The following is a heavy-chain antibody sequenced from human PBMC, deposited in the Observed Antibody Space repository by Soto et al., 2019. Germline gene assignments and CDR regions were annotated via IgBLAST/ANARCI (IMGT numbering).Heavy chain of an antibody. CDR1: GFTFSSYG. J-gene: IGHJ4*02. CDR2: ISYDGSNK. D-gene: IGHD2-8*01. CDR3: AKALDGWHCTNGVCYFAGADY. Sequence: QVQLVESGGGVVQPGRSLRLSCAASGFTFSSYGMHWVRQAPGKGLEWVAVISYDGSNKYYADSVKDRFTISRDNSKNTLYLQMNSLRAEDTAVYYCAKALDGWHCTNGVCYFAGADYWGQGTLVTVSS. V-gene: IGHV3-30*18.